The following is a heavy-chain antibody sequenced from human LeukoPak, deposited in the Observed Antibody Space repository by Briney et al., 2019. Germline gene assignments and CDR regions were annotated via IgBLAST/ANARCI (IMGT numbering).Heavy chain of an antibody. D-gene: IGHD3-10*01. J-gene: IGHJ4*02. CDR1: GYTFTGYY. Sequence: ASVKVSCKASGYTFTGYYMHWVRQAPGQGLEWMGWINPNSGGTNYAQKFQGRVTMTRDTSISTAYMELSRPRSDDTAVYYCARDGWFGELWDFDYWGQGTLVTVSS. CDR2: INPNSGGT. V-gene: IGHV1-2*02. CDR3: ARDGWFGELWDFDY.